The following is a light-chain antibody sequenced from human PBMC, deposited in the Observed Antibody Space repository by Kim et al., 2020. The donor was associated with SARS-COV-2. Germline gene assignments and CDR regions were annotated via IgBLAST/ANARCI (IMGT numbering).Light chain of an antibody. V-gene: IGLV3-21*04. CDR2: YDS. Sequence: SYELTQPPSVSVAPGKTARITCGGNNIGSKSEHWYQQKPGQAPVLAIYYDSDRPSGIPERFSGSNSGNTATLTISRVEAGDEADYYCQVWDSSSEHPVFGGGTKLTVL. CDR3: QVWDSSSEHPV. J-gene: IGLJ3*02. CDR1: NIGSKS.